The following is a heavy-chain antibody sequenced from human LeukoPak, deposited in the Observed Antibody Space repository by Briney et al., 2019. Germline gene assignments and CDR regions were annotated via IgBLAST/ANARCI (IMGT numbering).Heavy chain of an antibody. CDR2: ISGDESST. J-gene: IGHJ4*02. D-gene: IGHD1-26*01. Sequence: PGGSLRLSCAASDFTFSSYWMHWARQAPGEGLVWVSRISGDESSTNYADFVKGRFTISRDNARNTLFLQMNSPRAEDTAVYYCAREGGSFLRYFDSWGQGTLVTVSS. V-gene: IGHV3-74*01. CDR3: AREGGSFLRYFDS. CDR1: DFTFSSYW.